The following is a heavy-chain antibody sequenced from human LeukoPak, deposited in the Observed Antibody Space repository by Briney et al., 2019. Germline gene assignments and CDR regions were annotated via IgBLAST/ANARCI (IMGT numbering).Heavy chain of an antibody. D-gene: IGHD5-12*01. J-gene: IGHJ4*02. CDR1: GGSFSGYY. CDR3: ARGGYSGYDLVY. CDR2: IYYSGST. V-gene: IGHV4-59*01. Sequence: SETLSLTCAVYGGSFSGYYWSWIRQPPGKGLEWIGYIYYSGSTNYNPSLKSRVTISVDTSKNQFSLKLSSVTAADTAVYYCARGGYSGYDLVYWGQGTLVTVSS.